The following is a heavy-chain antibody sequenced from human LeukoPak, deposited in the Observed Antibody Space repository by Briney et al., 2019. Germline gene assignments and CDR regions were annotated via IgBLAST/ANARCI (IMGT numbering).Heavy chain of an antibody. CDR3: ARAAYCGGDCYLFDY. CDR1: SDSIYSSNYY. CDR2: IYYSGST. J-gene: IGHJ4*02. V-gene: IGHV4-39*01. Sequence: PSETLSLTCTVSSDSIYSSNYYWGWIRQPPGKGLEWIGSIYYSGSTYYNSSLKSRVTISVDTSKNQFSLKLSSLTAADTAVYYCARAAYCGGDCYLFDYWGQGTLVTVSS. D-gene: IGHD2-21*02.